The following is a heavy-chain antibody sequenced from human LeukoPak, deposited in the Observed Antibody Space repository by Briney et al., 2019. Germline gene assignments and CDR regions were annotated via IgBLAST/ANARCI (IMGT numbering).Heavy chain of an antibody. CDR2: INYNGRNT. D-gene: IGHD6-19*01. V-gene: IGHV3-23*01. Sequence: GGSLRLSCAASGFTFSIYTMNWVRQAPGKGLEWVSIINYNGRNTYYADSVKGRFTISRDNSKNMVYLQMNRLRAEDTAIYYCAKDGHCPDSICPTNIAVTGYVDSWGQGTLVTVSS. CDR1: GFTFSIYT. J-gene: IGHJ4*02. CDR3: AKDGHCPDSICPTNIAVTGYVDS.